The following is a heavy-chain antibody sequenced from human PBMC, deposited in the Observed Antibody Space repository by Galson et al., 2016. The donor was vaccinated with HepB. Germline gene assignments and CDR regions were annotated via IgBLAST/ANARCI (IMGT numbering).Heavy chain of an antibody. CDR3: ARILGSYQSFDY. J-gene: IGHJ4*02. Sequence: SLRLSCAVSGFSFSDYAMSWVRQTPGKGLEWVSRINSDGSSTSYADSVKGRFTISRDNAKNTLYLQMNSLRAEDTAVYYCARILGSYQSFDYWGQGTLVTVSS. CDR1: GFSFSDYA. CDR2: INSDGSST. D-gene: IGHD1-26*01. V-gene: IGHV3-74*01.